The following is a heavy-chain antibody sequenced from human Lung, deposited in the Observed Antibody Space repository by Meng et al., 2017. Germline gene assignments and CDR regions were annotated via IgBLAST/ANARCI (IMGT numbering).Heavy chain of an antibody. CDR2: INRDGTKP. CDR1: GFTFTDHW. D-gene: IGHD1-1*01. CDR3: TNDRLNH. J-gene: IGHJ1*01. Sequence: QLVESGGGSVPPGGSLRLPCAASGFTFTDHWMHWVRQGPGKGLVWVSRINRDGTKPTYADSVKGRFTISRDNAKNTLYLQMNNLRAEDTAFYYCTNDRLNHWGQGALVTVSS. V-gene: IGHV3-74*01.